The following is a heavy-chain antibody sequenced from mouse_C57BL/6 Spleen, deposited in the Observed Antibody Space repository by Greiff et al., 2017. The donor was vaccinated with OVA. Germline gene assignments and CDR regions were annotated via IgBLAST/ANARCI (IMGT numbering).Heavy chain of an antibody. CDR3: ARGHYYGSGGYYFDY. CDR2: ISYDGSN. Sequence: EVQLQESGPGLVKPSQSLSLTCSVTGYSITSGYYWNWIRQFPGNKLEWMGYISYDGSNNYNPSLKNRISITRDTSKNQFFLKLNSVTTEDTATYYCARGHYYGSGGYYFDYWGQGTTLTVSS. J-gene: IGHJ2*01. V-gene: IGHV3-6*01. CDR1: GYSITSGYY. D-gene: IGHD1-1*01.